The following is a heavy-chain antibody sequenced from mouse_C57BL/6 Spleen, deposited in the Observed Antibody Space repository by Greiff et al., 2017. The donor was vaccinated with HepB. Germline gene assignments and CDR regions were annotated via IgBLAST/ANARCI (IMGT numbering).Heavy chain of an antibody. CDR2: ISDGGSYT. Sequence: EVQLVESGGGLVKPGGSLKLSCAASGFTFSSYAMSWVRQTPEKRLEWVATISDGGSYTYYPDNVKGRFTISKDNAKNNLYLQMSHLKSEDTAMYCGAGGARGWYFDVWGTGTTVTVSS. CDR1: GFTFSSYA. CDR3: AGGARGWYFDV. J-gene: IGHJ1*03. V-gene: IGHV5-4*01.